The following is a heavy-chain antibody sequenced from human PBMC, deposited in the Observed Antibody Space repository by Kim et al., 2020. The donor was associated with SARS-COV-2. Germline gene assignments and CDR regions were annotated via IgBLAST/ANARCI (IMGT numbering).Heavy chain of an antibody. J-gene: IGHJ6*03. CDR2: MNPNSGNT. Sequence: ASVKVSCKASGYTFTSYDINWVRQATGQGLEWMGWMNPNSGNTGYAQKFQGRVTMTRNTSISTAYMELSSLISSDTAVYYFSRCLGFTMIFSLLYYLDV. D-gene: IGHD3-22*01. CDR3: SRCLGFTMIFSLLYYLDV. CDR1: GYTFTSYD. V-gene: IGHV1-8*01.